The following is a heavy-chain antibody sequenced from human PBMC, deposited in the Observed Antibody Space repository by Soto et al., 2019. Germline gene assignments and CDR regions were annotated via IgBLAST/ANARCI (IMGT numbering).Heavy chain of an antibody. Sequence: QVPLVQSGAEVKKPGASVKVSCKASGYTFTGYYMHWLRQAPGQGLQWMAWINTNTGGTNYAQRSQGWVTVTRDTSISTADMELRNLKSDDTAVYYCARSNAPTVTMPDFDYWGQGTLVSVSS. J-gene: IGHJ4*02. CDR2: INTNTGGT. CDR3: ARSNAPTVTMPDFDY. D-gene: IGHD4-17*01. CDR1: GYTFTGYY. V-gene: IGHV1-2*04.